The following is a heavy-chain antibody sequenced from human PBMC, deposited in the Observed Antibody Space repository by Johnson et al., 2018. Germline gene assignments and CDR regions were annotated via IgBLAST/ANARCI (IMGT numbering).Heavy chain of an antibody. D-gene: IGHD3-10*01. V-gene: IGHV3-9*01. CDR3: AKEGWFGGNYYYYYMDV. CDR2: ISWNSGSI. Sequence: VQLVQSGGGVVQPGRSLRLSCAASGFTFDDYAMHWVRQAPGKGLEWVSGISWNSGSIGYADSVKGRFTISRDNAKNSLYLQMNSLGAEDTALYYCAKEGWFGGNYYYYYMDVWGQGTTVTVSS. CDR1: GFTFDDYA. J-gene: IGHJ6*03.